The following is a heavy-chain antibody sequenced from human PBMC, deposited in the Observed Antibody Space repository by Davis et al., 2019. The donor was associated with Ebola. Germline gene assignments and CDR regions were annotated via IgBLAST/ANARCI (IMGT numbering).Heavy chain of an antibody. CDR3: ARPANLASRPSYWYFDL. CDR1: GYTFTSYY. J-gene: IGHJ2*01. CDR2: INTDNGNS. Sequence: ASVKVSCKASGYTFTSYYMHWVRQAPGQGLEWMGWINTDNGNSKYSEKFQGRVTITSDTSASTVYMELSSLKSEDTAVYYCARPANLASRPSYWYFDLWGRGTLVTVSS. V-gene: IGHV1-3*04. D-gene: IGHD6-6*01.